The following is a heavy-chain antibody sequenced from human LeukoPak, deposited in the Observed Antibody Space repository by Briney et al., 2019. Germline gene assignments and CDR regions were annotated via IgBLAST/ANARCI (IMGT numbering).Heavy chain of an antibody. Sequence: PGESLRLSCAASGFTFSSYWMHWVRQGPGKGLVWVSRINSDGSSANYADSVKGGFTISRDNAKNTLYLQMNSLRAEDTAVYYCARRRPGFFAFDIWGQGTMVTVSS. CDR1: GFTFSSYW. V-gene: IGHV3-74*01. J-gene: IGHJ3*02. CDR3: ARRRPGFFAFDI. CDR2: INSDGSSA.